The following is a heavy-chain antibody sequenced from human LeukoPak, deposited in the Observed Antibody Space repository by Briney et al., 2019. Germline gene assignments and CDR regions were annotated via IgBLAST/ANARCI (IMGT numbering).Heavy chain of an antibody. Sequence: PSETLSLTCTVSGGSINHYYWSWTRHSPGKGLEWIGYISYSGSTDYNPSLKSRVTMPVDTSKNQYSLDLTTVTPADTAMYYCTRDRRDSYNYVDLWGQGTMVTVSS. CDR2: ISYSGST. D-gene: IGHD5-24*01. J-gene: IGHJ4*02. V-gene: IGHV4-59*01. CDR1: GGSINHYY. CDR3: TRDRRDSYNYVDL.